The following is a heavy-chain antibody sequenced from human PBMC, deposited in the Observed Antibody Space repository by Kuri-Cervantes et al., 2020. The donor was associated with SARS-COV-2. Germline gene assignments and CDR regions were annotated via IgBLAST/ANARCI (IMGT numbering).Heavy chain of an antibody. D-gene: IGHD6-25*01. V-gene: IGHV3-7*01. CDR3: VRGGAAEY. J-gene: IGHJ4*02. CDR1: GCTLTSHW. CDR2: INPDGSGR. Sequence: GESLKISCAASGCTLTSHWMGWVRQPPGKGLEWVANINPDGSGRFSVDSVKGRFTISRDTAKSSLYLQMNSLRVEDTAIYYCVRGGAAEYWGQGTLVTVSS.